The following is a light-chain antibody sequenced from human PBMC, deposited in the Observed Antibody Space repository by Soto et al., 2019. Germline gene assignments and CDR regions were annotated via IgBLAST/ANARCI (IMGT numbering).Light chain of an antibody. J-gene: IGKJ1*01. CDR2: GTS. CDR1: QTVSNTY. V-gene: IGKV3-20*01. CDR3: QQYRDSTWWT. Sequence: IVLTQSPGTMSLSPGERATLSCRASQTVSNTYLAWYQHKPGQAPRLLIYGTSSRATGIPDRFSGSGSGTDFTLTISRLEPEDFAVYYCQQYRDSTWWTFGQGTKVDIK.